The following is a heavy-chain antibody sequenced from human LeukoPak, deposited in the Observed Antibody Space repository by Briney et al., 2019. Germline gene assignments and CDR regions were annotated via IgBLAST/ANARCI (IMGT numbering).Heavy chain of an antibody. CDR3: ARHPGAANSFDY. Sequence: SETLSLTCTVSGGSISSYYWSWIRQPPGKGLEWIGYIYYSGSTNYNPSLKSRVTISVDTSKNQFSLKLSSVTAADTAVYYCARHPGAANSFDYWGQGTLVTVSS. CDR2: IYYSGST. CDR1: GGSISSYY. J-gene: IGHJ4*02. D-gene: IGHD2-15*01. V-gene: IGHV4-59*01.